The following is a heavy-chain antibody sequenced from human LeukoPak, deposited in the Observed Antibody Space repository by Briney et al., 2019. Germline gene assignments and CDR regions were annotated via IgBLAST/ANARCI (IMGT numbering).Heavy chain of an antibody. D-gene: IGHD3-10*02. J-gene: IGHJ4*02. Sequence: PGGSLRLSCAASGFTFSDYEINWVRQAPGKGLEWASCISTSGSTTYYADSVKGRFTISRDNAKNSLFLQTNTLTVEDTAVYYCARGALHVFDYWGQGTPVTVSS. CDR2: ISTSGSTT. CDR1: GFTFSDYE. V-gene: IGHV3-48*03. CDR3: ARGALHVFDY.